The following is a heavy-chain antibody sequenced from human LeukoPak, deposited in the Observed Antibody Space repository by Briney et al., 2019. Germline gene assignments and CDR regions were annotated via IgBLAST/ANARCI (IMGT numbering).Heavy chain of an antibody. V-gene: IGHV3-13*01. CDR1: GFSFSDYD. CDR3: ARGGSLRLFDY. D-gene: IGHD6-13*01. CDR2: LGTNGDA. J-gene: IGHJ4*02. Sequence: GGSLRLSCVAPGFSFSDYDMYWVRQAAGRGLDWVSALGTNGDAYYLGSVRGRFTISRENVKNSLYLQMNSLGVEDTAVYYCARGGSLRLFDYWGQGTLVTVSS.